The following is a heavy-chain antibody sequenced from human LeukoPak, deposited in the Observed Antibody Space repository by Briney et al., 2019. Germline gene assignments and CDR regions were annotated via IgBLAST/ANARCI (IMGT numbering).Heavy chain of an antibody. CDR3: ARDSSGIEDAFDV. CDR2: INSRSTSI. J-gene: IGHJ3*01. D-gene: IGHD3-22*01. CDR1: GFMITNS. V-gene: IGHV3-21*01. Sequence: GGSLRLSCAGSGFMITNSMIWVRQAPGKGLEWVSSINSRSTSIYYADSVKGRFNISRDNAKKSLSLQMNSLRAEDTAVYYCARDSSGIEDAFDVWGQGTMVTVSS.